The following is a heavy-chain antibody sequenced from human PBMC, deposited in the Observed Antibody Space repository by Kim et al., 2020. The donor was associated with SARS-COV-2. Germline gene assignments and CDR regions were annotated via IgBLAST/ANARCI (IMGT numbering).Heavy chain of an antibody. CDR2: IKSKTDGATT. CDR3: TTARYCSGGSCYLPDY. Sequence: GGSLRLSCAASGFTFSNACMSWVRQAPGKGLEWVGRIKSKTDGATTDYAAPVKGRFTISRTDSKNTLYLQMNSRKSADTAVYYCTTARYCSGGSCYLPDYWGRGTLVTVSS. V-gene: IGHV3-15*01. D-gene: IGHD2-15*01. CDR1: GFTFSNAC. J-gene: IGHJ4*02.